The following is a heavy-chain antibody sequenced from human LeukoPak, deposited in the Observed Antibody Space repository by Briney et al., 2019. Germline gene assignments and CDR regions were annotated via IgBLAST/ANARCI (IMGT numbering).Heavy chain of an antibody. Sequence: QPGGSLRLSCAASGFTFSSYAMSWVRQAPGKGLEWVSAISGSGGSTYYADSVKGRFTISRDNSKNTLYLQMNSLRAEDTAVYYCAKGPSVRSFSPTPFDYWGQGTLVTVSS. CDR2: ISGSGGST. V-gene: IGHV3-23*01. CDR3: AKGPSVRSFSPTPFDY. CDR1: GFTFSSYA. J-gene: IGHJ4*02.